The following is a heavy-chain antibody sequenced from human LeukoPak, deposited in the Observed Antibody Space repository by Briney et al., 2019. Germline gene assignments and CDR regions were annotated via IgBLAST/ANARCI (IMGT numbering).Heavy chain of an antibody. CDR3: ASRVVVAANYGMDV. V-gene: IGHV3-21*01. CDR1: GFTFSSYS. D-gene: IGHD2-15*01. J-gene: IGHJ6*02. Sequence: GGSLRLSCAASGFTFSSYSMNWVRQAPGKGLEWVSSISSSSSYIYYADSVKGRFTISRDNAKNSLYLQMNSLRAEDTAVYYCASRVVVAANYGMDVWGQGTTATVSS. CDR2: ISSSSSYI.